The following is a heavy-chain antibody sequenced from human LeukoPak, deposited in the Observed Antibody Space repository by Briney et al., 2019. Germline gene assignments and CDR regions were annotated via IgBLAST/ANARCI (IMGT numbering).Heavy chain of an antibody. CDR2: MNPNSGNT. CDR1: GYTFTSYD. D-gene: IGHD3-22*01. Sequence: ASVKVSCKASGYTFTSYDINWVRQATGQGLEWMGWMNPNSGNTGYAQKFQGRVTMTEDTSTDTAYMELSSLRSEDTAVYYCARVKYYYDSSGYYYPYWGQGTLVTVSS. V-gene: IGHV1-8*02. J-gene: IGHJ4*02. CDR3: ARVKYYYDSSGYYYPY.